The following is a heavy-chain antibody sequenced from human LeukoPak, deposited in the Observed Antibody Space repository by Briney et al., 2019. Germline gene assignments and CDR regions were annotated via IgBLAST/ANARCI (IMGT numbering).Heavy chain of an antibody. CDR1: GFTFSSYA. V-gene: IGHV3-30*04. J-gene: IGHJ4*02. CDR2: ISYDGSNK. CDR3: ARDDLQQLLAFDY. D-gene: IGHD6-13*01. Sequence: GGSLRLSCAASGFTFSSYAMHWVRQAPGKGLEWVAVISYDGSNKYYADSMKGRFTISRDNSKNTLYLQMNSLRAEDTAVYYCARDDLQQLLAFDYWGQGTLVTVSS.